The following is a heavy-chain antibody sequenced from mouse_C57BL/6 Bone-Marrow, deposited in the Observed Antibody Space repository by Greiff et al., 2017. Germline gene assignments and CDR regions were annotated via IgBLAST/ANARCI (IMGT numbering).Heavy chain of an antibody. V-gene: IGHV5-17*01. Sequence: EVKLVESGGGLVKPGGSLKLSCAASGFTFSDYGMHWVRQAPEKGLEWVAYISSGSSTIYYADTVKGRFTISRDNAKNTLFLHMTSLRSEDTAMYYCARDLYAMDYWCQGTSVTVSS. CDR3: ARDLYAMDY. CDR1: GFTFSDYG. CDR2: ISSGSSTI. J-gene: IGHJ4*01.